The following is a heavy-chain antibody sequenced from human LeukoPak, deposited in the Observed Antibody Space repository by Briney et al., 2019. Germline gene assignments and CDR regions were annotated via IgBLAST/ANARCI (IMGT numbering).Heavy chain of an antibody. CDR2: IWYDGSNK. V-gene: IGHV3-33*01. Sequence: GGSLRLSCAASGFTFSSYGMHWVRQAPGKGLEWVAVIWYDGSNKYYADSVKGRFTISRDNSKNTLYLQMNSLRAEDTAVYYCARRVATDFHFDYWGQGTLVTVSS. CDR1: GFTFSSYG. CDR3: ARRVATDFHFDY. D-gene: IGHD5-12*01. J-gene: IGHJ4*02.